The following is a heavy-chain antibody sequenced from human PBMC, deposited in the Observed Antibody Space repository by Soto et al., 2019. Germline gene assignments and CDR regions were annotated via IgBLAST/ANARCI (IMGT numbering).Heavy chain of an antibody. D-gene: IGHD2-15*01. CDR1: GSSISSGGYY. CDR3: ASFGRIPHYFDY. Sequence: PSETLSLTCTFSGSSISSGGYYWSWIRQHPGKGLEWIGYIYYSGSTYYNPSLKSRVTISVDTSKNQFSLKLSSVTAADTAVYYCASFGRIPHYFDYWGQGTLVTVSS. CDR2: IYYSGST. J-gene: IGHJ4*02. V-gene: IGHV4-31*03.